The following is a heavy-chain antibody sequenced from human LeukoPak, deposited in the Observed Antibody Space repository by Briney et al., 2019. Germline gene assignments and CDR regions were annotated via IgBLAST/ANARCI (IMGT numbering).Heavy chain of an antibody. D-gene: IGHD3-16*02. CDR1: GGSFSGYY. CDR2: INHSGST. Sequence: SETLSLTCAVYGGSFSGYYWSWIRQPPGKGLEWIGEINHSGSTNYNPSLKSRVTISVDTSKNQFSLTLSSVTAADTAVYYCARGREDDYVWGSYRSALFDYWGQGTLVTVSS. CDR3: ARGREDDYVWGSYRSALFDY. J-gene: IGHJ4*02. V-gene: IGHV4-34*01.